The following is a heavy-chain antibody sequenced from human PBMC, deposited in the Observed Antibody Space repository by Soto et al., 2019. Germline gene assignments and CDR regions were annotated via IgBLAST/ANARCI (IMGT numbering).Heavy chain of an antibody. CDR1: GFTFSSYA. CDR2: ISYDGSNK. D-gene: IGHD2-15*01. V-gene: IGHV3-30-3*01. CDR3: ARDPCSGGSCHNWFDP. J-gene: IGHJ5*02. Sequence: QVQLVESGGGVVQPGRSLRLSCAASGFTFSSYAMHWVRQAPGKGLEWVSVISYDGSNKYYADSVKGRFTISRDNSTNTLYLQMNSLRAEDTAVYYCARDPCSGGSCHNWFDPWGQGTLVTVSS.